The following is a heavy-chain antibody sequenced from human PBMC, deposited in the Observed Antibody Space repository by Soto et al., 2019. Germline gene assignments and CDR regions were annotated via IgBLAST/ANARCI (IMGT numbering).Heavy chain of an antibody. CDR3: ARILVGATPHDAFDI. V-gene: IGHV1-18*04. Sequence: ASVKVSCKASGGTFTSYGISWVRQAPGQVLEWMGLISAYNGNTNYAQKLQGRVTMTTDTSTSTAYMELRSLRSDDTAVYYCARILVGATPHDAFDIGGQGTMVTVSS. CDR1: GGTFTSYG. D-gene: IGHD1-26*01. J-gene: IGHJ3*02. CDR2: ISAYNGNT.